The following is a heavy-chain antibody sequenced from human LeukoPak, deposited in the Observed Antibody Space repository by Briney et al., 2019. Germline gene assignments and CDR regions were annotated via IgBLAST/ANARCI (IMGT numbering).Heavy chain of an antibody. V-gene: IGHV4-61*02. CDR1: GGSISSGSYY. J-gene: IGHJ4*02. Sequence: SQTLSLTCTVSGGSISSGSYYWSWLRQPAGKGLEWIGRIYTSGSTNYNPSLKSRVTISVDTSKNQFSLKLSSVTAADTAVYYCARDRKSGSYGFDYWGQGTLVTVSS. D-gene: IGHD1-26*01. CDR3: ARDRKSGSYGFDY. CDR2: IYTSGST.